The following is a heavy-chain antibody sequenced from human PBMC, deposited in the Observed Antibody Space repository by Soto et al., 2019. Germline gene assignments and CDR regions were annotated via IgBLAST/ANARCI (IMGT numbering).Heavy chain of an antibody. V-gene: IGHV1-46*01. Sequence: ASVKVSCKASGYTFTSYYMHWVRQAPGQGLEWMGIINPSGGSTSYAQKFQGRVTMTRDTSTSTVYMGLSSLRSEDTAVYYCARDRPNRVVVVAASHASGMDVWGQGTTVTVSS. D-gene: IGHD2-15*01. CDR2: INPSGGST. CDR3: ARDRPNRVVVVAASHASGMDV. J-gene: IGHJ6*02. CDR1: GYTFTSYY.